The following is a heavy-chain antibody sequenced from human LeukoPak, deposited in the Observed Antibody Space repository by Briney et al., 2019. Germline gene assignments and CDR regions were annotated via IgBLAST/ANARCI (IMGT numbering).Heavy chain of an antibody. CDR2: IYPGDSEA. V-gene: IGHV5-51*01. CDR3: ARRYYYDTSGYYLAHDAFDI. D-gene: IGHD3-22*01. J-gene: IGHJ3*02. CDR1: GYSFSGHC. Sequence: GESLKISCKGSGYSFSGHCIGWVRQMPGKGLEWMGIIYPGDSEARYSPSFQGQVTISVDKSISTAYLQWSSLKASDTAMYYCARRYYYDTSGYYLAHDAFDIWGQGTMVTVSS.